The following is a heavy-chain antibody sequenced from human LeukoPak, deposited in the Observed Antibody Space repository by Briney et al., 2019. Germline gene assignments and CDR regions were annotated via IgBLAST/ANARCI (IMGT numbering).Heavy chain of an antibody. Sequence: PGGSLRLSCAASGFTFSSYAMSWVRQAPGKGLDWVSTISGSGSRTYYADSVKGRFTISRDNSTLYLQMNSLRVEDTAVYYCTKGGGYNYRHFCYMDVWGKGTTVTVSS. D-gene: IGHD5-24*01. CDR3: TKGGGYNYRHFCYMDV. J-gene: IGHJ6*03. V-gene: IGHV3-23*01. CDR2: ISGSGSRT. CDR1: GFTFSSYA.